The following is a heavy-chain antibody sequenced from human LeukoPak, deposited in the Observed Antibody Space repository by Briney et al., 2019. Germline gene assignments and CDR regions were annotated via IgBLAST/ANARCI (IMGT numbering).Heavy chain of an antibody. CDR3: AKEWAYGSGSYHY. J-gene: IGHJ4*02. CDR1: GLTLSSNA. CDR2: ISDSGSST. V-gene: IGHV3-23*01. Sequence: GGSLRLSCAASGLTLSSNAMSWVRQAPGKGLEWVSGISDSGSSTYYADSVKGRFTISRDKSKNAFFLQMNSLRAEDTAVYYCAKEWAYGSGSYHYWGQGTLVTVSS. D-gene: IGHD3-10*01.